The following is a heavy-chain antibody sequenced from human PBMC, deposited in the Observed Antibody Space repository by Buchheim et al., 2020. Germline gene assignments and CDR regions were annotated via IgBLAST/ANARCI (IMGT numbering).Heavy chain of an antibody. CDR1: GYTFTSYY. CDR2: NNPSGGST. D-gene: IGHD6-19*01. Sequence: QVQLVQSGAEVKKPGASVKVSCKASGYTFTSYYMHWVRQAPGQGFEWMGLNNPSGGSTTYAQKFKGRVTMTRDTSTSTGYMELSSLRSEDTAVYYCARDRGSGWNYFDYWGQGTL. J-gene: IGHJ4*02. CDR3: ARDRGSGWNYFDY. V-gene: IGHV1-46*01.